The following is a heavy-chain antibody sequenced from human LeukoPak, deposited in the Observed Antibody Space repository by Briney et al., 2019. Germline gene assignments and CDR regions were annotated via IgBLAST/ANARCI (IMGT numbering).Heavy chain of an antibody. Sequence: PGRSLRLSCPASGFTFGDYAMSWVRQAPGKGLEWVGFIRSTTYGGTTEYAASVKGRFTISRDDSKSIAYLQMNSLKTEDTAVYYCNRYSSGWYNSDYWGQGTLVTVSS. J-gene: IGHJ4*02. D-gene: IGHD6-19*01. CDR2: IRSTTYGGTT. V-gene: IGHV3-49*04. CDR1: GFTFGDYA. CDR3: NRYSSGWYNSDY.